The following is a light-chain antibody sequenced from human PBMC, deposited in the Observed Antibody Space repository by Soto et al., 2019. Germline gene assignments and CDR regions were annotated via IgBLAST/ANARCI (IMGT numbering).Light chain of an antibody. V-gene: IGLV2-14*01. CDR2: DVS. CDR1: SSDVGGYNY. J-gene: IGLJ2*01. Sequence: QYALTQPASVSGSPGQSITISCTGNSSDVGGYNYVSWYQQHPGKAPKLMIYDVSNRPSGVSNRFSGSKSGNTASLTISGLQAEDEADYYCSSYTSSSTDVVFGGGTKLTVL. CDR3: SSYTSSSTDVV.